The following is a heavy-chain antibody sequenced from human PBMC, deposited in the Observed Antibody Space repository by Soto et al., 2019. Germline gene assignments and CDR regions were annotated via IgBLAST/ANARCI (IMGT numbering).Heavy chain of an antibody. CDR3: TRHATMVRVGYYYYYMDV. V-gene: IGHV3-73*01. J-gene: IGHJ6*03. CDR2: IRSKANSYAT. Sequence: IGSLASQSSSECSGKGLEWVGRIRSKANSYATAYAASVKGRFTISRDDSKNTAYLQMNSLKTEDTAVYYCTRHATMVRVGYYYYYMDVWGKGT. CDR1: IGSLA. D-gene: IGHD3-10*01.